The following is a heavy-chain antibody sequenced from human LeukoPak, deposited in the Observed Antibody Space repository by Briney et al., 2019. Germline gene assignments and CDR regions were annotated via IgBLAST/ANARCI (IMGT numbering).Heavy chain of an antibody. CDR3: ARVFIRYSSSSELDY. D-gene: IGHD6-13*01. CDR1: GGSFSGYY. V-gene: IGHV4-34*01. J-gene: IGHJ4*02. CDR2: INHSGST. Sequence: PSETLSLTCAVYGGSFSGYYWSWIRQPPGKGLEWLGEINHSGSTNYNPSLKSRVTISVDTSKNQFSLKLSSVTAADTAVYYCARVFIRYSSSSELDYWGQGTLVTVSS.